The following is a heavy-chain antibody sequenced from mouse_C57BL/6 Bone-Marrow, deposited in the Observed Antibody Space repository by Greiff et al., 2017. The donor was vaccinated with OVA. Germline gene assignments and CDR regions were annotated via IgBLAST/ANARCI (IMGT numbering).Heavy chain of an antibody. CDR1: GYTFTDYY. Sequence: EVQLQQSGPVLVKPGASVKMSCKASGYTFTDYYMNWVKQSHGKSLEWIGVINPYNGGTSYNQKFKGKATLTVDKSSSTAYMELNSLTSEDSAVYYGARKGLDDYGRRGFADWGQGTLVTVSA. CDR2: INPYNGGT. D-gene: IGHD1-1*01. J-gene: IGHJ3*01. V-gene: IGHV1-19*01. CDR3: ARKGLDDYGRRGFAD.